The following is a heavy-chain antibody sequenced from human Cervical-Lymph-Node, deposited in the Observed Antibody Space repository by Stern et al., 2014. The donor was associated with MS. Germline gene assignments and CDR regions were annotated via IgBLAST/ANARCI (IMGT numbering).Heavy chain of an antibody. D-gene: IGHD3-16*02. J-gene: IGHJ4*02. CDR3: ARGYRFFDD. CDR2: MFSSGNN. CDR1: GGSISSGSYY. V-gene: IGHV4-61*02. Sequence: QVQLQESGPGLVKPSQTLSLTCTVSGGSISSGSYYWSWIRQPAGKSLEWIGRMFSSGNNFYNPSLKSRVNISLDTSQHPFSLELNFGTAAGTAVYYCARGYRFFDDWGQGTLVTVSS.